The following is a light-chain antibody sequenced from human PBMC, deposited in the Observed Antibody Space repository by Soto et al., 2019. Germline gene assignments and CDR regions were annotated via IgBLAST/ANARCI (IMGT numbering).Light chain of an antibody. Sequence: DIPLTQSPSSLSASLVDRVSIXCRASQSIVTYLNWYLQKPGKAPKLLIYAASNLQSGVPSRFSGSGSGTDFTLTISSLQPEDFATYFCQQSYSTPPWTFGQGTKVDIK. V-gene: IGKV1-39*01. CDR3: QQSYSTPPWT. J-gene: IGKJ1*01. CDR1: QSIVTY. CDR2: AAS.